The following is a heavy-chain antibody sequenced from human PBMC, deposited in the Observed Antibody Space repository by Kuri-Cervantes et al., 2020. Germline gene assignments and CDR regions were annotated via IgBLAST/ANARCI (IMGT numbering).Heavy chain of an antibody. CDR2: IIWKSGYT. Sequence: GGSLRLSCAISGFMSDEHGMHWVQQVPGKGLEWVSGIIWKSGYTGYADSVKGRFIISKDNAKKSLYLEMNSLVPEDTALYYCIKDDYAGSPGHWGQGTLVTVSS. J-gene: IGHJ1*01. CDR1: GFMSDEHG. V-gene: IGHV3-9*02. CDR3: IKDDYAGSPGH. D-gene: IGHD4-23*01.